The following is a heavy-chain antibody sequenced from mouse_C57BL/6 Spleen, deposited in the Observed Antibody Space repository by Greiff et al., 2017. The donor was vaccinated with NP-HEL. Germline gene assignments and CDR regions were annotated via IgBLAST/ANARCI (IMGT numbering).Heavy chain of an antibody. CDR1: GYTFTSYW. D-gene: IGHD1-1*01. Sequence: VQLQQPGAELVMPGASVKLSCKASGYTFTSYWMHWVKQRPGQGLEWIGEIDPSDSYTNYNQKFKGKSTLTVDKSSSTAYMQLSSLTSEDSAVYYCARHYYGSNPYYYAMDYWGQGTSVTVSS. J-gene: IGHJ4*01. CDR3: ARHYYGSNPYYYAMDY. CDR2: IDPSDSYT. V-gene: IGHV1-69*01.